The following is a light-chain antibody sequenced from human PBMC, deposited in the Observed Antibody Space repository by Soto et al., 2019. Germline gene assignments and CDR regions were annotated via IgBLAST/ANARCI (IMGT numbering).Light chain of an antibody. CDR3: QQYNNRPRT. J-gene: IGKJ1*01. CDR2: GAS. Sequence: EIVMTQSPATLSVSPGERATLSCRASQSVSSNLAWYQQKPGQAPRLLIYGASTRATGIPARFSGSGSGTEFTLTISSLQSEDFALYYCQQYNNRPRTFGQGTQVDI. V-gene: IGKV3-15*01. CDR1: QSVSSN.